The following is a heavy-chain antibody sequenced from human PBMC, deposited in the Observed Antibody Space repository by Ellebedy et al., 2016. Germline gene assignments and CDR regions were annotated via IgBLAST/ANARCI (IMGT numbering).Heavy chain of an antibody. CDR3: TRSISGATHFDY. CDR1: GFTFGDYA. CDR2: IRTTTYGGTA. J-gene: IGHJ4*02. Sequence: GGSLRLSXTASGFTFGDYAMSWFRQAPGKGPEWVSFIRTTTYGGTAEYAASVKGRFTFSRDDSKSIAYLQMNSLKIEDTAVYFCTRSISGATHFDYWGQGIRVTVSS. V-gene: IGHV3-49*03. D-gene: IGHD1/OR15-1a*01.